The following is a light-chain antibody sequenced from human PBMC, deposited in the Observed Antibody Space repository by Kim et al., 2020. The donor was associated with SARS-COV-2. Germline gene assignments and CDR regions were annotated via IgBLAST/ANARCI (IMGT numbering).Light chain of an antibody. J-gene: IGKJ1*01. CDR3: QQYYTTPWT. Sequence: PTINCKSIHSLLYSSNNKNYLAWYQLRPGEPPTLLIYWASTRESGVPNRFSGSGSGTDFTLTISALQAEDVAVYYCQQYYTTPWTFGQGTKVDIK. CDR1: HSLLYSSNNKNY. V-gene: IGKV4-1*01. CDR2: WAS.